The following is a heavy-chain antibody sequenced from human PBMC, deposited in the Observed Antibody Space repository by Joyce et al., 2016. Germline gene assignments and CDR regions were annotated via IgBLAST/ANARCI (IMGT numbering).Heavy chain of an antibody. CDR3: VRETVYFYDSTGYYGSPDS. J-gene: IGHJ4*02. Sequence: HVQLQESGPGLVKPSQTLSLTCSVSGGSMNSGEYNWSWIRQYPGKGLEWIVYFFYDENTYYNPSLEDRVTSFADTSKGQFYLNLGSVTAADTAVYFCVRETVYFYDSTGYYGSPDSWGQGTLVTVSA. CDR1: GGSMNSGEYN. D-gene: IGHD3-22*01. V-gene: IGHV4-30-4*01. CDR2: FFYDENT.